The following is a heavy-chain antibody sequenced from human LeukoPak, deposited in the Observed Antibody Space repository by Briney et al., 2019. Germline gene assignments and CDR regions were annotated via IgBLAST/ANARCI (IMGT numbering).Heavy chain of an antibody. V-gene: IGHV4-34*01. CDR2: IKDSGST. Sequence: SETLSLTCAVYGGSFSDYYWSWIRQPPGKGLEWIGEIKDSGSTNYNPSLKSRVTISLDTSKNQFSLKLSSVTAADTAVYYCARGQVVRDYWGQGTLVTVSS. CDR1: GGSFSDYY. CDR3: ARGQVVRDY. D-gene: IGHD2-15*01. J-gene: IGHJ4*02.